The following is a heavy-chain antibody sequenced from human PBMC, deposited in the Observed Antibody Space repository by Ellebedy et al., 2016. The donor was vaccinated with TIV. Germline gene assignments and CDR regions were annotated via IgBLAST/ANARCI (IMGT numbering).Heavy chain of an antibody. CDR2: IYSSGST. V-gene: IGHV4-39*01. Sequence: MPSETLSPTCTVPGDSITTSGYHWGWVRQPPGKGLAWIGSIYSSGSTYYNPSLGSRVTISVDTSTSQFSLRLNSVTAADTAVYFCARPSHGGIIHYWGQGSLVTVSS. CDR1: GDSITTSGYH. J-gene: IGHJ4*02. CDR3: ARPSHGGIIHY. D-gene: IGHD1-14*01.